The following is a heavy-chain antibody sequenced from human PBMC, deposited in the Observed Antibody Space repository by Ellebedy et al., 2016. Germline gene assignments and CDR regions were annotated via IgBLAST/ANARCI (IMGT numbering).Heavy chain of an antibody. CDR3: AREVFGVVINAFDI. J-gene: IGHJ3*02. CDR2: IKQDGSEK. CDR1: NFAFSTYY. D-gene: IGHD3-3*01. V-gene: IGHV3-7*03. Sequence: GESLKISXIASNFAFSTYYMSWVRQAPGKGLEWVANIKQDGSEKYYVDSVKGRFTISRDNAKNSLYLQMNSLRAEDTAVYYCAREVFGVVINAFDIWGQGTMVTVSS.